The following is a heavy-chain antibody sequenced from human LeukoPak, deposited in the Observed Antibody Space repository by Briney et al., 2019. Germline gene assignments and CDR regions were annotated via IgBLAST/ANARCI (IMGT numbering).Heavy chain of an antibody. CDR2: VHSSVGT. J-gene: IGHJ4*02. V-gene: IGHV4-4*07. Sequence: PSETLSLTCTVSGGSMNTYYWTWLRQTAGGGLEWIGQVHSSVGTTYNPSLRSRVSLSLDTAKNDFSLRLASVAAADTAVSFCARERDHGYSYGHVLDFWGQGIPVTVSS. D-gene: IGHD5-18*01. CDR3: ARERDHGYSYGHVLDF. CDR1: GGSMNTYY.